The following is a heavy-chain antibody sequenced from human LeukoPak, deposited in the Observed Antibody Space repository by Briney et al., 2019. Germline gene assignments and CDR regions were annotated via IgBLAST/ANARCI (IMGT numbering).Heavy chain of an antibody. J-gene: IGHJ4*02. V-gene: IGHV4-39*07. CDR2: IYYSGST. Sequence: SETLSLTCTVSGGSISSSSYYWGWIRQPPGKGLEWIGSIYYSGSTYYNPSLKSRVTISVDKSKNQFSLKLSSVTAADTAVYYCARDDYYGSGRPFGYWGQGTLVTVSS. CDR3: ARDDYYGSGRPFGY. CDR1: GGSISSSSYY. D-gene: IGHD3-10*01.